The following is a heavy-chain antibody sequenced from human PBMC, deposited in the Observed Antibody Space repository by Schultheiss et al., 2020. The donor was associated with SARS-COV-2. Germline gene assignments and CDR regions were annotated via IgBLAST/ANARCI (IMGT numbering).Heavy chain of an antibody. CDR3: ARVWTYYDFWSGLDY. D-gene: IGHD3-3*01. CDR2: ISYDGSDE. Sequence: GGSLRLSCAASGFTFSDYYMNWIRQVPGKGLEWVADISYDGSDEFYGDSVKGRFTISRDNSKNTLYLQMNSLRAEDTAVYYCARVWTYYDFWSGLDYWGQGTLVTVSS. V-gene: IGHV3-30*01. J-gene: IGHJ4*02. CDR1: GFTFSDYY.